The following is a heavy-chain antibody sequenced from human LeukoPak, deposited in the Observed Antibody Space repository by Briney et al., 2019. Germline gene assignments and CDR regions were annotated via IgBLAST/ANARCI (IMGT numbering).Heavy chain of an antibody. D-gene: IGHD3-22*01. Sequence: ASVKVSCKASGYTFTSYGISWVRQAPGQGLEWMGWISAYNGNTNYAQKLQGRVTMTTDTSTSTAYMELRSLRSEDMAVYYCARGGLPHYYDSSGNAFDIWGQGTMVTVSS. CDR2: ISAYNGNT. CDR1: GYTFTSYG. J-gene: IGHJ3*02. V-gene: IGHV1-18*03. CDR3: ARGGLPHYYDSSGNAFDI.